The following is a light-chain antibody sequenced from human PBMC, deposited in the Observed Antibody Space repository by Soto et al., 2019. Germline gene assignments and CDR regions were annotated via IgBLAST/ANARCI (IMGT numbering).Light chain of an antibody. CDR2: SNN. Sequence: QSVLTQPPSASGPPGQRVTISCSGSSSTIRSNTVNWYQQLPGTAPKLLIYSNNQRPSGVPDRFSGSKSGTSASLAISGLQSEDEADYYCAAWDDSLNGVVFGGGTKLTVL. CDR1: SSTIRSNT. J-gene: IGLJ2*01. CDR3: AAWDDSLNGVV. V-gene: IGLV1-44*01.